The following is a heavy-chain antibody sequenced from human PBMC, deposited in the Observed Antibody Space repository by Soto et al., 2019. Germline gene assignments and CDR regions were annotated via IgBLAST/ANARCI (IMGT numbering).Heavy chain of an antibody. CDR1: GYTFTSYG. J-gene: IGHJ6*02. CDR2: ISAYNGNT. D-gene: IGHD3-10*01. CDR3: AAGKVTMVRGKNHYYYYGMDV. Sequence: ASVKVSCKASGYTFTSYGISWVRQAPGQGLEGMGWISAYNGNTNYAQKLQGRVTMTTDTSTSTAYMELRSLRSDDTAVYYCAAGKVTMVRGKNHYYYYGMDVWGQGNTVT. V-gene: IGHV1-18*04.